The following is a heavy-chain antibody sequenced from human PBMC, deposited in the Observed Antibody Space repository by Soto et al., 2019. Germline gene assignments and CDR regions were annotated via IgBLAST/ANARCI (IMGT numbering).Heavy chain of an antibody. J-gene: IGHJ4*02. CDR1: GFTFRDYA. D-gene: IGHD6-19*01. CDR3: GKERRGSGWSVCNF. CDR2: ISGSGGDA. V-gene: IGHV3-23*01. Sequence: EVQLLESGGGLVQPGGSLRLSCKVSGFTFRDYAMSWVRHAPGKGLGWVSDISGSGGDARYADSVKGRFTISRDNSRDTLFLQLNSLRVDDTAVYYCGKERRGSGWSVCNFLGQGTLVTVSS.